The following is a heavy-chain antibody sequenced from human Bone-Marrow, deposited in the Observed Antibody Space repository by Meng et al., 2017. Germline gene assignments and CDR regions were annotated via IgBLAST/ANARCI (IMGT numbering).Heavy chain of an antibody. Sequence: ASVKVSCKVSGYTLTELSMHWVRQAPGQGLEWMGWINPNSGGTNYAQKFQGRVTMTGDTSISTAYMELSGLRSDDTAMYYCARDEDISAAGKLFGDYWGQGTLVTV. CDR3: ARDEDISAAGKLFGDY. D-gene: IGHD6-13*01. CDR1: GYTLTELS. CDR2: INPNSGGT. V-gene: IGHV1-2*02. J-gene: IGHJ4*02.